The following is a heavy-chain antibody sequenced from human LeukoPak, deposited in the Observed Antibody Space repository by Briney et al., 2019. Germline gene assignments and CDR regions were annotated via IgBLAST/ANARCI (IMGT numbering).Heavy chain of an antibody. CDR1: GGSFSGYY. J-gene: IGHJ5*02. V-gene: IGHV4-34*01. CDR2: INHSGST. CDR3: ARRPYCSSTSCYYRPGFDP. Sequence: SETLSLTCAVYGGSFSGYYWSWIRQPPGKGLEWIGEINHSGSTNYNPSLKSRVTISVDTSKNQFSLKLSSVTAADTAVYYCARRPYCSSTSCYYRPGFDPWGQGTLVTVSS. D-gene: IGHD2-2*01.